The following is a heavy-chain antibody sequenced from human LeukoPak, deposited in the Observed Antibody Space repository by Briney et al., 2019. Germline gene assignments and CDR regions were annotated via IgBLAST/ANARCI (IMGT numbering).Heavy chain of an antibody. D-gene: IGHD6-19*01. V-gene: IGHV4-59*01. CDR2: IYYSGST. J-gene: IGHJ5*02. Sequence: PSETLSLTCTVSGGSIGSYYWSWIRQPPGKELEWIGYIYYSGSTNYNPSLKSRVTISVDTSKNQFSLKLSSVTAADTAVYYCARDRGQWLLNWFDPWGQGTLVTVSS. CDR3: ARDRGQWLLNWFDP. CDR1: GGSIGSYY.